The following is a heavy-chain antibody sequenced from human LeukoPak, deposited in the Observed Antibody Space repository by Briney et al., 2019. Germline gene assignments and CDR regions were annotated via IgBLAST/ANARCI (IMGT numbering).Heavy chain of an antibody. J-gene: IGHJ4*02. CDR3: ARGDYYGSGSLGY. V-gene: IGHV4-30-2*01. D-gene: IGHD3-10*01. CDR1: GGSISSGGYS. CDR2: IYHSGST. Sequence: SQTLSLTCAVSGGSISSGGYSWSWIRQPPGKGLEWIGYIYHSGSTYYNPSLKSRVTISVDRSKNQFSLKLSSVTAAYTAVYYCARGDYYGSGSLGYWGQGTLVTVSS.